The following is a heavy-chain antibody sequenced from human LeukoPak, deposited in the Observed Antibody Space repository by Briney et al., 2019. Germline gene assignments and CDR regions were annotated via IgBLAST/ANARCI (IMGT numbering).Heavy chain of an antibody. CDR1: GYTFTGYY. Sequence: GASVKVSCKASGYTFTGYYMHWVRQAPGQGLEWMGWINPNSGGTNYAQKFQGRVTMTRDTSISTAYMELSRLRSDDTAVYYCARSWIQLWLHDAFDIWGQGTMVTVSS. V-gene: IGHV1-2*02. D-gene: IGHD5-18*01. J-gene: IGHJ3*02. CDR2: INPNSGGT. CDR3: ARSWIQLWLHDAFDI.